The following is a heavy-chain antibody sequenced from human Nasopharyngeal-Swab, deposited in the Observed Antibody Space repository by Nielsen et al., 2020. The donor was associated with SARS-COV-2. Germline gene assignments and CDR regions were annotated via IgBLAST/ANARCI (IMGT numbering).Heavy chain of an antibody. J-gene: IGHJ4*02. CDR2: ISSSSSYI. V-gene: IGHV3-21*01. CDR1: GFTFSSYS. Sequence: GGSLRLSCAASGFTFSSYSMNWVRKAPGKGLEWVSSISSSSSYINYADSVKGRFTISRDNAKNSLYLQMNSLRAEDTAVYYCARGGTMIVVELYYFDYWGQGTLVTVSS. D-gene: IGHD3-22*01. CDR3: ARGGTMIVVELYYFDY.